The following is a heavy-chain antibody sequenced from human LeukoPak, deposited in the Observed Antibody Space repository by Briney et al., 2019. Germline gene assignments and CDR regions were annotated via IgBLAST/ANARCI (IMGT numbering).Heavy chain of an antibody. CDR3: ARGDDSGYDFNYYFDY. V-gene: IGHV3-21*01. D-gene: IGHD5-12*01. CDR2: ISSSSSYI. CDR1: GFTFSSYS. J-gene: IGHJ4*02. Sequence: PGGSLRLSCAASGFTFSSYSMNWARKAPGKGLEWVSSISSSSSYIYYADSVKGRFTISRDNAKNSLYLQMNSLRAEDTAVYYCARGDDSGYDFNYYFDYWGQGTLVTVSS.